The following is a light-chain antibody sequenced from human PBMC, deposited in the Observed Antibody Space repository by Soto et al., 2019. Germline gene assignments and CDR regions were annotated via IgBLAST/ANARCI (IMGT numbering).Light chain of an antibody. J-gene: IGLJ1*01. V-gene: IGLV1-40*01. Sequence: QSVLRQPPSVSGAPGQRFTISCTGSSSNIGATYDVQWYQQLPGTAPKLLIYGNSNRPSGVPDRFSGSKSGTSASLAITGLQADDEADYYCQSYDSSLSAHYVFGTGTKVTVL. CDR3: QSYDSSLSAHYV. CDR1: SSNIGATYD. CDR2: GNS.